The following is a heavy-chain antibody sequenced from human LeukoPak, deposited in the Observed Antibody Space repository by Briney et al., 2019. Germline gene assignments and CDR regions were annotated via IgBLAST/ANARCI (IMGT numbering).Heavy chain of an antibody. CDR2: IYYSGST. CDR3: ARRPYTSGWYYYFDY. V-gene: IGHV4-34*01. CDR1: GGSFSGYY. J-gene: IGHJ4*02. Sequence: SETLSLTCAVYGGSFSGYYWSWIRQPPGKGLEWIGSIYYSGSTYYNPSLKSRVAISVDTSKNQFSLRLSSVTAADTAVYYCARRPYTSGWYYYFDYWGQGTLVTVSS. D-gene: IGHD6-19*01.